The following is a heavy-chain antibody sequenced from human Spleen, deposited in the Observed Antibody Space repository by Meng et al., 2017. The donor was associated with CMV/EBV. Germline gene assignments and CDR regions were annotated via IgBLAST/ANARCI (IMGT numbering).Heavy chain of an antibody. Sequence: QVQLGGGGGGVVQPGRALGLSCAASGFTFSSYAMPWVRQAPGKRLEWVAFIRYDGSNKYYADSVKGRFTISRDNSKNTLYLQMNSLRAEDTAVYYCAALVVNFDYWGQGTLVTVSS. D-gene: IGHD2-15*01. CDR1: GFTFSSYA. CDR2: IRYDGSNK. CDR3: AALVVNFDY. V-gene: IGHV3-30*02. J-gene: IGHJ4*02.